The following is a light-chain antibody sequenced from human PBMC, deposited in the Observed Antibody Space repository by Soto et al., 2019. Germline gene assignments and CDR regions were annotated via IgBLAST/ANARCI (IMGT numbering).Light chain of an antibody. CDR2: GNI. Sequence: QSVLTQPPSVSGAPGQRVAISCTGSSSNIGAGHDVHWYQQLPGTAPKLLIYGNINRPSGVPDRFSGSKSGTSASLAITGLQAEDEGDYYCQSYDSSLSRVFGGGTQLTVL. CDR1: SSNIGAGHD. J-gene: IGLJ3*02. CDR3: QSYDSSLSRV. V-gene: IGLV1-40*01.